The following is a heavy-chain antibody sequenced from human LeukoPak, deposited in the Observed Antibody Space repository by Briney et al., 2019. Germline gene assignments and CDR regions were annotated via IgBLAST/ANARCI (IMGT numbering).Heavy chain of an antibody. Sequence: ASVKVSCKASGGTFSSYAISWVRQAPGQGLEWMGRIIPILGIANYAQKFQGRVTITADKSTSTAYMELSSLRSEDTAVYYCARAIYYCDSSGYYYFFDYWGQGTLVTVSS. CDR3: ARAIYYCDSSGYYYFFDY. D-gene: IGHD3-22*01. CDR1: GGTFSSYA. J-gene: IGHJ4*02. CDR2: IIPILGIA. V-gene: IGHV1-69*04.